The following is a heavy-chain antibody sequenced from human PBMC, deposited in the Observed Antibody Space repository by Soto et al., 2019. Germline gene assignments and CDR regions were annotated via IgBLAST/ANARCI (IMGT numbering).Heavy chain of an antibody. V-gene: IGHV4-61*01. CDR2: IYYSGST. CDR1: GGSVSSGSYY. Sequence: QVQLQESGPGLVKPSETLSLTCTVSGGSVSSGSYYWSWIRQPPGKGLEWIGYIYYSGSTNYNPSIKSRVTISVDTSKNQFSLKLSSVTAADTAVYYCARDLYGSGTLFDYWGQGTLVTVSS. CDR3: ARDLYGSGTLFDY. J-gene: IGHJ4*02. D-gene: IGHD3-10*01.